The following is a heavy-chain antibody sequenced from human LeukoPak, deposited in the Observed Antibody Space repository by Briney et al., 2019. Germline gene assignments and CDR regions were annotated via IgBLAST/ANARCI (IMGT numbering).Heavy chain of an antibody. Sequence: TSETLSLTCTVSGGSISSSSYYWGWIRQPPGKGLEWIGSIYYSGSTYYNPSLKSRVTISVDTSKNQFSLKLSSVTAADTAVYYCARTVEYYNYYGSGSYYLWWGDSRSRFRGFDYWGQGTLVTVSS. CDR2: IYYSGST. CDR1: GGSISSSSYY. V-gene: IGHV4-39*01. D-gene: IGHD3-10*01. CDR3: ARTVEYYNYYGSGSYYLWWGDSRSRFRGFDY. J-gene: IGHJ4*02.